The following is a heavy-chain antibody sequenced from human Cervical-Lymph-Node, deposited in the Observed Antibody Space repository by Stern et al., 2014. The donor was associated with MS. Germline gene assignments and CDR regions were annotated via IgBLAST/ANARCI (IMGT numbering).Heavy chain of an antibody. D-gene: IGHD1-26*01. J-gene: IGHJ4*02. CDR1: GDSISTYY. Sequence: VQLVESGPGLVKPSETLSLTCTVSGDSISTYYWSWIRQPPGKGLEWIGYIHHSGNTNSNPSLKSPVTVSVDTAKTPFSLKLNSMTAADTAVYYCARLGDVAKWGQGTLVIVSS. V-gene: IGHV4-59*08. CDR2: IHHSGNT. CDR3: ARLGDVAK.